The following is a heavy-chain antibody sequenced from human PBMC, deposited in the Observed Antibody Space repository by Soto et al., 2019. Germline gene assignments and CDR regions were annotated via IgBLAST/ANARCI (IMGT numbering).Heavy chain of an antibody. D-gene: IGHD2-2*01. J-gene: IGHJ6*02. CDR3: ARDQIVVVPAAMDYYYYGMDV. V-gene: IGHV1-3*01. CDR2: INAGNGNT. CDR1: AYTFTSYA. Sequence: ASVKVSCKASAYTFTSYAMHWVRQAPGQRLEWMGWINAGNGNTKYSQKFQGRVTITRDTSASTAYMELSSLRSEDTAVYYCARDQIVVVPAAMDYYYYGMDVWGQGTTVTVSS.